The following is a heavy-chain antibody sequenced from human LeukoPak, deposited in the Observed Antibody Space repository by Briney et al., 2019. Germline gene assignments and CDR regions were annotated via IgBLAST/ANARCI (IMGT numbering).Heavy chain of an antibody. D-gene: IGHD3-22*01. CDR1: GGSISSGDYY. J-gene: IGHJ4*02. CDR3: ARGRYDSSGYYLAY. V-gene: IGHV4-30-4*01. CDR2: IYYSGST. Sequence: SQTLSLTCTVSGGSISSGDYYWSWIRQPPGKGLEWIGYIYYSGSTYYNPSLKSRITISVDTSKNQFSLKLSSVTAADTAVYYCARGRYDSSGYYLAYWGQGTLVTVSS.